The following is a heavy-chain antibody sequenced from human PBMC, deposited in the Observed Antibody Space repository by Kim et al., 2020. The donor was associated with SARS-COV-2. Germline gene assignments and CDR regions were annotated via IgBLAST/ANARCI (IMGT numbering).Heavy chain of an antibody. J-gene: IGHJ4*02. D-gene: IGHD3-22*01. CDR1: GFTVSSNY. V-gene: IGHV3-53*01. Sequence: GGSLRLSCAASGFTVSSNYMSWVRQAPGKGLEWVSVIYSGGSTYYADSVKGRFTISRDNSKNTLYLQMNSLRAEDTAVYYCARDPDYYDSSEQGYWGQGTLVAVSS. CDR2: IYSGGST. CDR3: ARDPDYYDSSEQGY.